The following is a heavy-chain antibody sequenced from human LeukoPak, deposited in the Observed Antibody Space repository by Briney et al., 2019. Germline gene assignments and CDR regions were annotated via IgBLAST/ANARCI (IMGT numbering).Heavy chain of an antibody. J-gene: IGHJ4*02. Sequence: SETLSLTCAVSGASINSTKWWTWVRQPPGKGLEWIGEIYHSGGTNYNPSLKSRVTISADKSRNQFSLKLSSVTAADTAVYYCARGPRNYGGRLDYWGQGTLVTVSS. CDR2: IYHSGGT. D-gene: IGHD4-23*01. V-gene: IGHV4-4*02. CDR1: GASINSTKW. CDR3: ARGPRNYGGRLDY.